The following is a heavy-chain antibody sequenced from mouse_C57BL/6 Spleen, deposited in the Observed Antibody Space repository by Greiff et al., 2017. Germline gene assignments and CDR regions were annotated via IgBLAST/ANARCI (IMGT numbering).Heavy chain of an antibody. Sequence: DVMLVESGGGLVKPGGSLKLSCAASGFTFSSYAMSWVRQTPEKRLEWVATISDGGSYTYYPDNVKGRFTISRDNAKNNLYLQMSHLKSEDTAMYYCARGEYYYGSSWYFDVWGTGTTVTVSS. D-gene: IGHD1-1*01. V-gene: IGHV5-4*03. CDR3: ARGEYYYGSSWYFDV. CDR1: GFTFSSYA. J-gene: IGHJ1*03. CDR2: ISDGGSYT.